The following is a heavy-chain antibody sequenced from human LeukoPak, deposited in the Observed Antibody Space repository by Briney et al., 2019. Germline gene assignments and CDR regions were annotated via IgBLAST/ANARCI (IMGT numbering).Heavy chain of an antibody. CDR1: GFTFSSYW. CDR3: ARDIAYSNSFFDY. Sequence: PGGSLRLSCAASGFTFSSYWMSWVRQAPGKGLEWVANIKQDGSEKYYVDSVKGRFTISRDNAKNSLYLQMSSLRAEDTAVYYCARDIAYSNSFFDYWGQGTLVTVSS. V-gene: IGHV3-7*01. J-gene: IGHJ4*02. D-gene: IGHD4-11*01. CDR2: IKQDGSEK.